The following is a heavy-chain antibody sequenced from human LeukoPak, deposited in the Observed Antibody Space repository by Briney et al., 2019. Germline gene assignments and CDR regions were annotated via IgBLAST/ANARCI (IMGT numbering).Heavy chain of an antibody. CDR2: INHRGST. V-gene: IGHV4-34*01. CDR3: ARGRFYYGSGSYLHYFDY. Sequence: SETLSLTCAVYGGSFSGYYWSWIPDPPGKGLEWMGEINHRGSTNYNPSVKSRVNISVDTSKNQFSLKLSSVTAADTAVYYCARGRFYYGSGSYLHYFDYWGQGTLVTVSS. D-gene: IGHD3-10*01. J-gene: IGHJ4*02. CDR1: GGSFSGYY.